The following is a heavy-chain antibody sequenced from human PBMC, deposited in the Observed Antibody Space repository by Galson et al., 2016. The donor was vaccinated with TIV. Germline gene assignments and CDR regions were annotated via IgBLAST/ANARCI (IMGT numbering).Heavy chain of an antibody. CDR1: GFTFDDYS. V-gene: IGHV3-20*04. Sequence: SLRLSCAASGFTFDDYSMSWVRQAPGKGLEWVSGLNWLGNSADYADSVRGRFSIYRENSKNSLYLRMNSLRPEDTAIYYCARDGVVDSSMDYFYYYYFDVWGKGTTVTVSS. J-gene: IGHJ6*03. CDR3: ARDGVVDSSMDYFYYYYFDV. CDR2: LNWLGNSA. D-gene: IGHD5-18*01.